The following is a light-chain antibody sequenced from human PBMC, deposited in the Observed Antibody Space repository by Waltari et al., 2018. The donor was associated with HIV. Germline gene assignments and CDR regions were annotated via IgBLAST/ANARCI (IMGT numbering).Light chain of an antibody. CDR1: SSNIGASYD. J-gene: IGLJ2*01. Sequence: QSVLTQPPSVSGAPGQRVTLSCTGSSSNIGASYDVHWSQQLPGTAPKLLIYDNNNRPSGVPDRFSGSKSGTSASLAITGLQAEDEADYYCQSYDSRLGVLFGGGTKLTVL. V-gene: IGLV1-40*01. CDR3: QSYDSRLGVL. CDR2: DNN.